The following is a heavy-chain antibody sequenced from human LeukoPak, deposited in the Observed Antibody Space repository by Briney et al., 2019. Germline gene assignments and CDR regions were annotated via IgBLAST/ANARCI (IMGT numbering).Heavy chain of an antibody. CDR1: GFTFSSYA. D-gene: IGHD5-18*01. CDR2: ISYDGSNK. J-gene: IGHJ4*02. Sequence: PGGSLRLSCAASGFTFSSYAMHWVRQAPGKGLEWVAVISYDGSNKYYADSVKGRSTISRDNSKNTLYLQMNSLRAEDTAVYYCARDHTADGNPDYWGQGTLVTVSS. CDR3: ARDHTADGNPDY. V-gene: IGHV3-30*04.